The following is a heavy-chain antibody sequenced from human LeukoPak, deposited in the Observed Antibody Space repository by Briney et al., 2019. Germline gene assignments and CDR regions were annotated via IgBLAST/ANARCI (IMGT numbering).Heavy chain of an antibody. J-gene: IGHJ1*01. CDR3: ATPAAGPGAEYSLY. V-gene: IGHV3-21*01. Sequence: PGGSLRLSCAASGFTFSSYSMNWVRQAPGKGLVWVSSIDFTSRYIYNADSVKGRFTTSRDNAKNSLDLQMNSLKVEDTAVYYCATPAAGPGAEYSLYWGQGTLVIVSS. CDR2: IDFTSRYI. D-gene: IGHD6-13*01. CDR1: GFTFSSYS.